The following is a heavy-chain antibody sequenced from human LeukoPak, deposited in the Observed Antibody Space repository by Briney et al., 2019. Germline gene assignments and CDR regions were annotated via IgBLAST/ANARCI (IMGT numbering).Heavy chain of an antibody. CDR1: GVSMSGYY. Sequence: SETLSLTCTVSGVSMSGYYWSWIRQPPGKGLEWIGYIYYSGGTNYNPSLKSRVTISIDTSKNQFSLKLNSVTAADAAVYYCVASSMAAPGTLHYWGQGTLVTVSS. CDR3: VASSMAAPGTLHY. CDR2: IYYSGGT. V-gene: IGHV4-59*01. J-gene: IGHJ4*02. D-gene: IGHD6-13*01.